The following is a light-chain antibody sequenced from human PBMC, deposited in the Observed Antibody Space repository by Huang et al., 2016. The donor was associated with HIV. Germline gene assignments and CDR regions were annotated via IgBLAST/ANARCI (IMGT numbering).Light chain of an antibody. Sequence: IVMTQTPLSLSVTPGQPATISCKSNQSLLLGDGKTYLYWYLQRAGQSPQPLIYEISSRFSGVPDRFSGSGSGTDFTLKIGRVEAVDVGIYYCMQSIHLRTFGQGTKLEIK. V-gene: IGKV2-29*02. J-gene: IGKJ2*02. CDR1: QSLLLGDGKTY. CDR3: MQSIHLRT. CDR2: EIS.